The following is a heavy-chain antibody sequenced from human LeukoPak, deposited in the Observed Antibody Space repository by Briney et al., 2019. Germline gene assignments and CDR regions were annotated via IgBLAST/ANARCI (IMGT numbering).Heavy chain of an antibody. D-gene: IGHD2/OR15-2a*01. CDR2: TSNHGNDG. Sequence: GGSLRLSCAASGFSFGSYAMHWVRQTPGKGLEWVAVTSNHGNDGFYADSVKGRFIISRDNSQNTLYLQMHSLRAEDTAVYYCTRDRGSMNDYDSWGQGTLVTVSS. J-gene: IGHJ4*02. CDR3: TRDRGSMNDYDS. CDR1: GFSFGSYA. V-gene: IGHV3-30*01.